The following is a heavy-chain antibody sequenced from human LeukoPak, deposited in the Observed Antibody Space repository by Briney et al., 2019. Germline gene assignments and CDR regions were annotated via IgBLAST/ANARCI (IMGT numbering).Heavy chain of an antibody. CDR2: ISGGGGIT. V-gene: IGHV3-23*01. D-gene: IGHD3-10*01. J-gene: IGHJ4*02. CDR1: GFTVSSND. Sequence: GGSLRLSCAASGFTVSSNDMSWVRQAPGKGLEWVSAISGGGGITYYADSVKGRFTISRDNSKNTLYLQMSSLRAEDTAVYYCAKDTFSESRYGVLDSWGQGTLVTVSS. CDR3: AKDTFSESRYGVLDS.